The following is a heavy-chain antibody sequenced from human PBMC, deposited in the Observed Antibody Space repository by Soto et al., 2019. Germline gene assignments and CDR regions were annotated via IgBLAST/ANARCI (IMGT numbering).Heavy chain of an antibody. CDR1: GFTFSSYG. Sequence: GGSLRLSCAASGFTFSSYGMHWVRQAPGKGLEWVAVIWYDGSNKYYADSVKGRFTISRDNSKNTLYLQMNSLRAEDTAVYYCARALVGAAWLDYWGQGTLVTVSS. D-gene: IGHD1-26*01. CDR2: IWYDGSNK. CDR3: ARALVGAAWLDY. V-gene: IGHV3-33*01. J-gene: IGHJ4*02.